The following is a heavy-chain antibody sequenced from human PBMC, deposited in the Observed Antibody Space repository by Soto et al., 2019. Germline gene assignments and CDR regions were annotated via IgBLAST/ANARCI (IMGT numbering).Heavy chain of an antibody. V-gene: IGHV4-34*01. J-gene: IGHJ4*02. CDR3: ARQAITMVRGVIIKTPGDY. D-gene: IGHD3-10*01. Sequence: PSETLSLTCAVYGGSFSGYYWSWVRQPPGKGLEWIGEINHSGSTNYNPSLKSRVTISVDTSKNQFSLKLSSVTAADTAVYYCARQAITMVRGVIIKTPGDYWGQGTLVTVSS. CDR1: GGSFSGYY. CDR2: INHSGST.